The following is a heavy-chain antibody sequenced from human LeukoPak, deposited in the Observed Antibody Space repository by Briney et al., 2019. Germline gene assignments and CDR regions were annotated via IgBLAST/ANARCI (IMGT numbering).Heavy chain of an antibody. J-gene: IGHJ4*02. CDR1: GFTFSSYW. D-gene: IGHD4-17*01. CDR2: INSDGSST. V-gene: IGHV3-74*01. CDR3: APTRTTVFPFDY. Sequence: GGSLRLSCAASGFTFSSYWMHWVRQAPGKELVWVSRINSDGSSTSYADSVKGRFTISRDNAKSTLYLQMNSLRAEDTAVYYCAPTRTTVFPFDYWGQGTLVTVSS.